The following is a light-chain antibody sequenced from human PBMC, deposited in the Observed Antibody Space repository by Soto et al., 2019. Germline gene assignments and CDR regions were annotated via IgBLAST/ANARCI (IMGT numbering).Light chain of an antibody. J-gene: IGKJ4*01. V-gene: IGKV1-27*01. CDR2: AAS. CDR1: QGISNY. CDR3: QKYSTAPHT. Sequence: DIQMTQSPSSLSASPGDRVTITCRASQGISNYLAWYQQKPGQVPKLLIYAASTLQTGVPSRFSGSGSGTAFTLTIRSLQPEDVSTYYCQKYSTAPHTFGGGTKVEIK.